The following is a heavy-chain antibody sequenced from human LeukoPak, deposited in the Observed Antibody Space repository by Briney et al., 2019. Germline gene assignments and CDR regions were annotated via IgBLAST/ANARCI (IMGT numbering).Heavy chain of an antibody. CDR2: LDWDDDK. J-gene: IGHJ4*02. V-gene: IGHV2-70*01. Sequence: SGPALVKPTQTLTLTCTFSGFSLSTSGMCVSWIRQPPGKALEWLALLDWDDDKYYSTSLKTRLTISKDTSKNQVVLTMTNLDPVDTATYYCARQSPPVYGDAYYFDYWGQGTLVTVSS. CDR3: ARQSPPVYGDAYYFDY. CDR1: GFSLSTSGMC. D-gene: IGHD4-17*01.